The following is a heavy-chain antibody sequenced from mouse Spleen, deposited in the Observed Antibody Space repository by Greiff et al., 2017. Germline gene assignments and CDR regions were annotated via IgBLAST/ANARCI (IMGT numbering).Heavy chain of an antibody. CDR1: GYSFTDYN. J-gene: IGHJ1*01. Sequence: EVQLQQPGAELVKPGASVKISCKASGYSFTDYNMNWVKQSNGKSLEWIGVINPNYGTTSYNQKFKGKATLTVDQSSSTAYMQLNSLTSEDSAVYYCARYSYYYGSSHWYFDVWGAGTTVTVSS. D-gene: IGHD1-1*01. CDR3: ARYSYYYGSSHWYFDV. V-gene: IGHV1-39*01. CDR2: INPNYGTT.